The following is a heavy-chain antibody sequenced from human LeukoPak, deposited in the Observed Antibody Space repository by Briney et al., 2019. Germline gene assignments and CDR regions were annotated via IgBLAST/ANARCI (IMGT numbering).Heavy chain of an antibody. Sequence: GGSLRLSCTVSGFTVSSNSMSWVRQAPGKGLEWVSFIYSDNTHYSDSVKGRFTISRDNSKNTLYLQMNSLRAEDTAVYYCARVRAGTDYYYMDVWGKGTTVTISS. CDR1: GFTVSSNS. CDR2: IYSDNT. CDR3: ARVRAGTDYYYMDV. D-gene: IGHD6-19*01. V-gene: IGHV3-53*01. J-gene: IGHJ6*03.